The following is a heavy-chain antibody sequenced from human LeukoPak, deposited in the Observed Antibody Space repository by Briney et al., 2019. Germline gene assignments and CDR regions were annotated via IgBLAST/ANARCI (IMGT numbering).Heavy chain of an antibody. CDR3: ARAYSSGRGYYFDY. Sequence: SVKVSCKASGGTFSSYTISWVRQAPGQGLEWMGRIIPILGIANYAQKFQGRVTITADKSTSTAYMELSSLRSEDTAMYYCARAYSSGRGYYFDYWGQGTLVTVSS. CDR1: GGTFSSYT. CDR2: IIPILGIA. D-gene: IGHD6-19*01. J-gene: IGHJ4*02. V-gene: IGHV1-69*02.